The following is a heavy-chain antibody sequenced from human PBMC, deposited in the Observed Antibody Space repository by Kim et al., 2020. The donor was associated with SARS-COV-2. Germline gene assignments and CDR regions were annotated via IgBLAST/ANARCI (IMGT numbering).Heavy chain of an antibody. CDR1: GYIFTSSY. Sequence: ASVKVSCKASGYIFTSSYMHWVRQAPGQGLEWMGIINPTGVTTVYAQQFRGRVTITRDTSPSTVYMELSSLKSDDTAVYHRARSPRAPGDFRDPGFYFKSCESDWCDSWGQGTLVSVSS. V-gene: IGHV1-46*01. D-gene: IGHD3-10*01. CDR3: ARSPRAPGDFRDPGFYFKSCESDWCDS. CDR2: INPTGVTT. J-gene: IGHJ5*01.